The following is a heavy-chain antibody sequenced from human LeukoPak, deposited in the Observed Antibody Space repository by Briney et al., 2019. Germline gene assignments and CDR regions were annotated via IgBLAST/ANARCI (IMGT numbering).Heavy chain of an antibody. CDR3: AKDPDADNDFWSGYYHY. Sequence: GGSLRLSCAASGFTVSSNYMSWVRQAPGKGLEWVSVIYSGGSTYYADSVKGRFTISRDNSKNMLYLQMNSLRAEDTAVYYCAKDPDADNDFWSGYYHYWGQGTLVTVSS. V-gene: IGHV3-53*01. D-gene: IGHD3-3*01. J-gene: IGHJ4*02. CDR1: GFTVSSNY. CDR2: IYSGGST.